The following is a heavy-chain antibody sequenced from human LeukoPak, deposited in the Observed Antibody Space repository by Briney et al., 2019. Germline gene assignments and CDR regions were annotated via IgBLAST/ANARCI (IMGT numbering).Heavy chain of an antibody. J-gene: IGHJ4*02. CDR1: GFTFSSYA. V-gene: IGHV3-23*01. Sequence: PGGSLRLSCAASGFTFSSYAMSWVRQAPGKGLEWVSAISGSGGSTYYADSVKGRFTISRDNSKNTLYLQMNSLRAEDTAVYYCAKDRTTVVTPAAYFDYWGQGTLVTVSS. CDR2: ISGSGGST. D-gene: IGHD4-23*01. CDR3: AKDRTTVVTPAAYFDY.